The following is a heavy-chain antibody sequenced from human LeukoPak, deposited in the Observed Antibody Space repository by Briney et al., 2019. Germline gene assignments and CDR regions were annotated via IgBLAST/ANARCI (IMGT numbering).Heavy chain of an antibody. CDR1: GVSISSYY. V-gene: IGHV4-59*01. CDR3: ARGTSSLDY. J-gene: IGHJ4*02. Sequence: SETLSLTCTVSGVSISSYYWSWIRQPPGKGLEYIGYIYSSGNTNYHPSLKSRVTISVDTSKNQFSLKLSSVTAADTAVYYCARGTSSLDYWGQGTLVTVSS. CDR2: IYSSGNT.